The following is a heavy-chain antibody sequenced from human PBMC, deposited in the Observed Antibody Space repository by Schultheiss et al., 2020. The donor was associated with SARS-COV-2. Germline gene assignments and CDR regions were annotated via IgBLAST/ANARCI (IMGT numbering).Heavy chain of an antibody. V-gene: IGHV3-20*04. CDR1: GFTFDDYG. Sequence: GGSLRLSCAASGFTFDDYGMSWVRQAPGKGLEWVSGINWNGGSTGYADSVKGRFTISRDNAKNSLYLQMNSLRAEDTAWYYCAKDIGLITMVRGVISHFDYWGQGTLVTVSS. D-gene: IGHD3-10*01. CDR2: INWNGGST. J-gene: IGHJ4*02. CDR3: AKDIGLITMVRGVISHFDY.